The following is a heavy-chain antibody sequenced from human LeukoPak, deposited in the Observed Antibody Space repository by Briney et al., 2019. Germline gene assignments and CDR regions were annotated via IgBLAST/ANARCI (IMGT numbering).Heavy chain of an antibody. Sequence: GASVKVSCKASGNSFTTYGVSWVRQAPGQGLEWMGWINVNTKYAQKFQGRVSMTADTSTSIAYMELRSLRSDDTAVYFCARAPRCNTNSCNSWFDPWGQGTLVTVSS. V-gene: IGHV1-18*01. CDR3: ARAPRCNTNSCNSWFDP. D-gene: IGHD2-8*01. CDR2: INVNT. J-gene: IGHJ5*02. CDR1: GNSFTTYG.